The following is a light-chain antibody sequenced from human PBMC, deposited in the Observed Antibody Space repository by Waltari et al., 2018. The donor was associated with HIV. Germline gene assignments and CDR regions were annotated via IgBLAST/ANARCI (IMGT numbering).Light chain of an antibody. CDR1: TNVSGW. CDR2: RAS. CDR3: QHYENFAWT. V-gene: IGKV1-5*03. Sequence: DIQLTQSPSTLSACVGDRVTISCRASTNVSGWVAWYQQKAGKVPKLLIYRASNLESGVPLRFSGRGSGTDVTLAINSLQPDDFATYCCQHYENFAWTLGQGTKV. J-gene: IGKJ1*01.